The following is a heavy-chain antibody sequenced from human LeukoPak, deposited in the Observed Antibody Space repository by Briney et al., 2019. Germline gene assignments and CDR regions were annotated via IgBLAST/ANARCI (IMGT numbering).Heavy chain of an antibody. J-gene: IGHJ4*02. CDR3: ARADARYFDWLPNGGFDY. Sequence: GASVKVSCKASGGTFSSYAISWVRQAPGQGLEWMGGIIPIFGTANYAQKFQGRVTITTDESTSTAYMELSSLRSEDTAVYYCARADARYFDWLPNGGFDYWGQGTLVTVSS. D-gene: IGHD3-9*01. CDR2: IIPIFGTA. V-gene: IGHV1-69*05. CDR1: GGTFSSYA.